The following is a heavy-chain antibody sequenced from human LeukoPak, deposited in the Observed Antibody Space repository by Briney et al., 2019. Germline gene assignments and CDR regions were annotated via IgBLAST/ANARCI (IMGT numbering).Heavy chain of an antibody. V-gene: IGHV4-34*01. CDR3: TRGSATGLAY. CDR2: IDRSGST. Sequence: PSETLSLTCAVYGGSLSSYSWTGIRQPPGKGLEWIGEIDRSGSTNYNPSLKSRVTISVDRSKNQFSLKLSSVTAADTAVYYCTRGSATGLAYWGQGNLVTVSS. D-gene: IGHD1-1*01. J-gene: IGHJ4*02. CDR1: GGSLSSYS.